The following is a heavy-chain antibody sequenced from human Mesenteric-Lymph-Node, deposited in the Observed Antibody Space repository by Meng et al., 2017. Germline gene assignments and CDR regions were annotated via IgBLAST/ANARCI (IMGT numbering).Heavy chain of an antibody. CDR2: IKSKTDGGTT. V-gene: IGHV3-15*01. CDR3: TTVSTNYDSSGYFENYYYYYGMDV. Sequence: GGSLRLSCAASGFTFSNAWMSWVRQAPGKGLEWVGRIKSKTDGGTTDYAAPVKGRFTISRDDSKNTLYLQMNSLKTEDTAVYYCTTVSTNYDSSGYFENYYYYYGMDVWGQGTTVTVS. J-gene: IGHJ6*02. D-gene: IGHD3-22*01. CDR1: GFTFSNAW.